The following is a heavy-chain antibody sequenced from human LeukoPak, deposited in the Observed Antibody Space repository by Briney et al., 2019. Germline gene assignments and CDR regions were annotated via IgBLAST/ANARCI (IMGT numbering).Heavy chain of an antibody. J-gene: IGHJ4*02. V-gene: IGHV1-69*05. Sequence: GSSVKVSCKASGGTFSSYAISWVRQAPGQGLEWMGGIIPIFGTANYAQKFQGRVTITTDESTSTAYMELSSLRSEDTAVYYCATNLGPGGSSWIDYWGQGTLVTVSS. CDR1: GGTFSSYA. CDR3: ATNLGPGGSSWIDY. CDR2: IIPIFGTA. D-gene: IGHD6-13*01.